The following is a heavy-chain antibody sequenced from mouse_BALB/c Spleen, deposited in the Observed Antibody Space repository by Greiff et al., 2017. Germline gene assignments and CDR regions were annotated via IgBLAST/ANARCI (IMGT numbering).Heavy chain of an antibody. V-gene: IGHV5-6*02. CDR1: GFTFSSYG. CDR3: ARHEYYYGSSYRAMDY. J-gene: IGHJ4*01. Sequence: DVMLVESGGDLVKPGGSLKLSCAASGFTFSSYGMSWVRQTPDKRLEWVATISSGGSYTYYPDSVKGRFTISRDNAKNTLYLQMSSLKSEDTAMYYCARHEYYYGSSYRAMDYWGQGTSVTVSS. D-gene: IGHD1-1*01. CDR2: ISSGGSYT.